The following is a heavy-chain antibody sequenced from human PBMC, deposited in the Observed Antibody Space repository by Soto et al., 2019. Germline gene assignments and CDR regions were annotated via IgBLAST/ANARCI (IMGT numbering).Heavy chain of an antibody. J-gene: IGHJ4*02. CDR1: GFTFSGSA. D-gene: IGHD6-19*01. CDR3: AKEGYSSGWYWDS. V-gene: IGHV3-23*01. CDR2: ITSSGTEA. Sequence: EVQLLESGGGLVQPGGSLRLSCEASGFTFSGSAMSWVRQAPGKGLEYVSSITSSGTEAFHADSVKGRFTMSRDNSKNMLFLQMNSLRAEDTAVYYCAKEGYSSGWYWDSWGQGALVTVSS.